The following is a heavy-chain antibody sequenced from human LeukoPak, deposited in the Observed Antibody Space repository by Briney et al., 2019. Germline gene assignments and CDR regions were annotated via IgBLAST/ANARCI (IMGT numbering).Heavy chain of an antibody. J-gene: IGHJ4*02. D-gene: IGHD6-13*01. V-gene: IGHV3-66*01. Sequence: PGGSLRLTCAASGFTVSTSYMSWVRQAPGKGLEWVSVIYSGGATHYADSVKGRFTISRDNSKSTLYLQMNSLRVEDTAVYYCARGVSRWYKDTFDNWGQGTLVSVSS. CDR1: GFTVSTSY. CDR2: IYSGGAT. CDR3: ARGVSRWYKDTFDN.